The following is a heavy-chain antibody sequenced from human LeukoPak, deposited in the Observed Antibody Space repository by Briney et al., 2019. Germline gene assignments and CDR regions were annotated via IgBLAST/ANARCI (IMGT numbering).Heavy chain of an antibody. V-gene: IGHV3-7*01. CDR3: ARDRYSRSDFDL. J-gene: IGHJ2*01. Sequence: GGSLTLSCAASGFTSSTYWMSWVRQAPGKGLEWVASIKQDGSETYYVDSVKGRFTLSRDNAKNSLYLQMNSLRADDTAVYYCARDRYSRSDFDLWGRGTLVTVSS. D-gene: IGHD5-12*01. CDR2: IKQDGSET. CDR1: GFTSSTYW.